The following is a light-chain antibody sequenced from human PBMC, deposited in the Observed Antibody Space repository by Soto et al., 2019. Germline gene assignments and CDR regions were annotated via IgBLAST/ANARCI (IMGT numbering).Light chain of an antibody. J-gene: IGKJ2*01. CDR2: DAS. V-gene: IGKV3-11*01. Sequence: EIVLTQSPATLSLSPGERATLSCRASQSVYSFLAWYQQKPGQAPRLLIYDASNRATGIPARFSGSGSGTDFTLTISSLEPEDFAVDYCQQRSNWPPYNFGKGTKLEIK. CDR3: QQRSNWPPYN. CDR1: QSVYSF.